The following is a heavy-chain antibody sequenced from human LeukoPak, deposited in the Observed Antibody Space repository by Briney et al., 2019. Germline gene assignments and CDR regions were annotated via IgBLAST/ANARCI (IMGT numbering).Heavy chain of an antibody. J-gene: IGHJ6*03. Sequence: GGSLRLSCAASGFTFSSYWMSWVRQAPGKGLEWVATIKQDGSEKYFVDSVKGRFTISRDNSKNTLYLQMNSLRAEDTAVYYCARGYPYYYYYYMDVWGKGTTVTVSS. CDR1: GFTFSSYW. D-gene: IGHD1-1*01. CDR3: ARGYPYYYYYYMDV. CDR2: IKQDGSEK. V-gene: IGHV3-7*01.